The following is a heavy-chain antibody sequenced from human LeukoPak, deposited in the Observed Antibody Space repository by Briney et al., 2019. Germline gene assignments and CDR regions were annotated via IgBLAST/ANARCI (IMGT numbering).Heavy chain of an antibody. CDR3: TRSRIYSSSWYDWFDP. J-gene: IGHJ5*02. CDR1: GFTFGDYA. CDR2: IRSKAYGGTT. D-gene: IGHD6-13*01. Sequence: GGSLSLSCTASGFTFGDYAMSWVRQAPGKGLEWVGFIRSKAYGGTTEYAASVKGRFTISRDDSKSIAYLQMNSLKTEDTAVYYCTRSRIYSSSWYDWFDPWGQGTLVTVSS. V-gene: IGHV3-49*04.